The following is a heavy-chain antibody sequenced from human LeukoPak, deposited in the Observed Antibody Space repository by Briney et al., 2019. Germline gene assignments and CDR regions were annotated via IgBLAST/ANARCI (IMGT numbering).Heavy chain of an antibody. CDR3: ARAGYCSSTSCYELVY. CDR2: IYTSGST. V-gene: IGHV4-61*02. J-gene: IGHJ4*02. CDR1: GGSISSGSYY. Sequence: PSETLSLTCTVSGGSISSGSYYWSWIRQPAGKGLEWIGRIYTSGSTNYNPSLKSRVTISVDTSKNQFSLKLSSVTAADTAVYYCARAGYCSSTSCYELVYWGQGTLVTVSS. D-gene: IGHD2-2*01.